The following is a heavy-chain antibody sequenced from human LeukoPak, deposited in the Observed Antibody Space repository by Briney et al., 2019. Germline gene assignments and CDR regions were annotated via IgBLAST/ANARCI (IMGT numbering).Heavy chain of an antibody. CDR2: ISAYNGHT. Sequence: GASVKVSCKASGYTFTSYGINWVRQAPGQGLEWMGWISAYNGHTNYAQKLQGRVTVSTDTSTSTAYVELRSLRSDDTAVYYCATGGRWELPRPYAFEIWGQGTMVTVSS. J-gene: IGHJ3*02. D-gene: IGHD1-26*01. V-gene: IGHV1-18*01. CDR3: ATGGRWELPRPYAFEI. CDR1: GYTFTSYG.